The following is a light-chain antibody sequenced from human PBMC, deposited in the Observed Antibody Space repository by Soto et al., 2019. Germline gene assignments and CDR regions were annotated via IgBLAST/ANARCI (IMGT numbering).Light chain of an antibody. CDR2: AAS. CDR1: QSISTY. CDR3: QQSYSTPPWT. V-gene: IGKV1-39*01. Sequence: DIQMTQSPSSLSASVGDRVTITCRASQSISTYLNWYLQKPGKAXKLXXYAASNLQSGVPSRFSGSGSGTDFTLTISSLQPEDFATYFCQQSYSTPPWTFGQGTKVDIK. J-gene: IGKJ1*01.